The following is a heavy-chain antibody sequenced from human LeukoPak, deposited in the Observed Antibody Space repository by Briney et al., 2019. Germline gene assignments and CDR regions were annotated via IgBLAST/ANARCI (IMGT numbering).Heavy chain of an antibody. D-gene: IGHD3-22*01. J-gene: IGHJ4*02. V-gene: IGHV4-39*01. Sequence: SETLSLTCTVSGDSISSGSYYWGWIRQPPGKGLEWIASIYYAGSTYYNPSLKNRVTISVDTSKNQFSLKLSSVTAADTAVYNCARLGYYYDSSAKGAFDYWGQGTLVTVSS. CDR3: ARLGYYYDSSAKGAFDY. CDR1: GDSISSGSYY. CDR2: IYYAGST.